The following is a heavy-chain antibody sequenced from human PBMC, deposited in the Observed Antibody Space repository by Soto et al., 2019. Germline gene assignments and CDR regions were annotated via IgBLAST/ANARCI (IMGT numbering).Heavy chain of an antibody. Sequence: EVQLLESGGGLIQPGGSLRLSCAASGFAFSRSAMAWVRQAPEKGLELVSSISEGGGTTFYAGSVEGRFTISRDNSKNTLYLQMNSVRADDTAVYDCAKGGYRHAYDWGRGTLVTVSS. CDR1: GFAFSRSA. J-gene: IGHJ4*02. CDR2: ISEGGGTT. V-gene: IGHV3-23*01. CDR3: AKGGYRHAYD. D-gene: IGHD3-16*01.